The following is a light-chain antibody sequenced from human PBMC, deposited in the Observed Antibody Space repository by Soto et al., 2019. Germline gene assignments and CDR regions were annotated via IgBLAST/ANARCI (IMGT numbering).Light chain of an antibody. CDR3: QQLNSYPIT. V-gene: IGKV1-9*01. CDR2: TAS. Sequence: IQLTQSPSSLSASVGDRVTISCRASQDISSFLAWFQQKPGKAPNLLIYTASTLQSGVPSRFSGSGSGTDFTLTISSLQPEDFATYYCQQLNSYPITFGQGTRLENK. J-gene: IGKJ5*01. CDR1: QDISSF.